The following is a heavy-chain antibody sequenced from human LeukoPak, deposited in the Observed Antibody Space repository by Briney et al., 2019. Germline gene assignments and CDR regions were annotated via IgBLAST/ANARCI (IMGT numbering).Heavy chain of an antibody. D-gene: IGHD6-19*01. J-gene: IGHJ4*02. CDR2: ISSSYSPI. V-gene: IGHV3-48*01. CDR1: GFTFSNFA. Sequence: PGGSLRLTCAASGFTFSNFAMNWVRQAPGKGLEWISYISSSYSPIYYADSVKGRFTISRDNAKNSLYLQMNSLRAEDTAVYYCAKVLGVAVAGTVDYWGQGTLVTVSS. CDR3: AKVLGVAVAGTVDY.